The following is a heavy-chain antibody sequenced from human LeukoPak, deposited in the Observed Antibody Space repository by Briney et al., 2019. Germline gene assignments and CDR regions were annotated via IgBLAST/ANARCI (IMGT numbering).Heavy chain of an antibody. J-gene: IGHJ4*02. CDR1: GYTFTGYY. V-gene: IGHV1-2*02. Sequence: GASVKVSCKASGYTFTGYYMHWVRQAPGQGLEWMGWINPNSGGTNYAQKFQGRVTMTRDTSISTAYMELSRLRSDDTAVYYCARSVPYSSSWYSVYWGQGTLVTVSS. CDR3: ARSVPYSSSWYSVY. D-gene: IGHD6-13*01. CDR2: INPNSGGT.